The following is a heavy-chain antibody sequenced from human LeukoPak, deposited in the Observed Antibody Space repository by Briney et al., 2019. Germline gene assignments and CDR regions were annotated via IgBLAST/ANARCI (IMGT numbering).Heavy chain of an antibody. D-gene: IGHD1-26*01. CDR3: AREGEGYYYMDV. Sequence: GGSLRLSCVASGFTFRNYWMTWVRQAPGKGLEWVANVKQDGSEKHYVDSVRGRFTISRDNAKNSLYLQMNSLRAEDTAVYYCAREGEGYYYMDVWGKGTTVTISS. J-gene: IGHJ6*03. CDR2: VKQDGSEK. CDR1: GFTFRNYW. V-gene: IGHV3-7*01.